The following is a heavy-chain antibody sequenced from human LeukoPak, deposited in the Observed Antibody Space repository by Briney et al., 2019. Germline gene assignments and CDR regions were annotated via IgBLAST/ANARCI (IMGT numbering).Heavy chain of an antibody. J-gene: IGHJ5*02. CDR1: GFTFSSYW. V-gene: IGHV3-74*01. D-gene: IGHD3-10*02. Sequence: GGSLRLSCAASGFTFSSYWMHWVRQAPGKGLVWVSRINSDGSSTSYADSVKGRFTISRDNAKNTLYLQMNSLRAEDTAVYYCARVRSVFSGSMGFDPWGQGTLVTVSS. CDR3: ARVRSVFSGSMGFDP. CDR2: INSDGSST.